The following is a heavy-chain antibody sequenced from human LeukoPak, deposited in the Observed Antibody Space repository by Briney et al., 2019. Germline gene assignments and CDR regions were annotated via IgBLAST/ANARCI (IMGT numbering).Heavy chain of an antibody. V-gene: IGHV5-51*01. Sequence: GESLKFSCKGSGYSFTSYWIGWVRQMPGKGLEWMGIIYPGDSDTRYSPSFQGQVTISADKSISTAYLQWSSLKASDTAMYYCARQGDYKGYYYYYMDVWGKGTTVTVSS. D-gene: IGHD4-11*01. J-gene: IGHJ6*03. CDR1: GYSFTSYW. CDR3: ARQGDYKGYYYYYMDV. CDR2: IYPGDSDT.